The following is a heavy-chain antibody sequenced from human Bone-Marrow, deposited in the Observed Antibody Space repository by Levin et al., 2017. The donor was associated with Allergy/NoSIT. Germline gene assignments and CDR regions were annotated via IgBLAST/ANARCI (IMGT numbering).Heavy chain of an antibody. CDR2: ISYDGSTQ. D-gene: IGHD2-2*01. CDR1: GFNLRSYA. J-gene: IGHJ4*02. Sequence: PGGSLRLSCAASGFNLRSYAIHWVRQAPGKGLEWVAVISYDGSTQYYADSVKGRFTISRDTSQNTLYLQLNSLRAEDTAVYFCARESGSSSSFDYWGQGTLVTVSS. V-gene: IGHV3-30*04. CDR3: ARESGSSSSFDY.